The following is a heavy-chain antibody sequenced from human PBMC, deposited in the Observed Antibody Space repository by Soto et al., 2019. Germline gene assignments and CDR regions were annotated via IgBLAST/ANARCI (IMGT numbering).Heavy chain of an antibody. CDR3: ALEVTADGTPVFDF. Sequence: QVQLVQSGAEVKKPGASVKVSCKASGYTFTSYGISWVRQDPGQGLEWMGWISAYNGNTNYAQKLQGRVTMTTDSSPITAYMELRSLRSDHTAGYYYALEVTADGTPVFDFCGQGTLVTVSS. V-gene: IGHV1-18*01. D-gene: IGHD6-13*01. CDR1: GYTFTSYG. CDR2: ISAYNGNT. J-gene: IGHJ4*02.